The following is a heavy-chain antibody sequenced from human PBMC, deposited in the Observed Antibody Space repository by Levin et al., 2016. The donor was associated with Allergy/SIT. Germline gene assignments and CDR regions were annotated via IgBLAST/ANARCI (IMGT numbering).Heavy chain of an antibody. CDR2: ISGSSGRT. D-gene: IGHD1-14*01. CDR3: ARGYHT. J-gene: IGHJ5*02. Sequence: GESLKISCAASGFTFSSYDMSWLRQAPGKGLEWVSTISGSSGRTNYADSVKGRFTISRDNSKNTLYLHLNSLRAEDTAVYYCARGYHTWGQGTLVTVSS. CDR1: GFTFSSYD. V-gene: IGHV3-23*01.